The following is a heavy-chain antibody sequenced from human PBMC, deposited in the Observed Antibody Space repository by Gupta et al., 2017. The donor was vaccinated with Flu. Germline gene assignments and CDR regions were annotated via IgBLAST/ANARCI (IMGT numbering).Heavy chain of an antibody. CDR3: TRLKTYYYESSGYYFHGMDV. CDR2: IRSKANSYAK. D-gene: IGHD3-22*01. J-gene: IGHJ6*02. V-gene: IGHV3-73*01. CDR1: GFTFRCFA. Sequence: EVQLVESGGGLVQPGGSLKLSCAAFGFTFRCFAMPRVRQASGKGLEWGGRIRSKANSYAKAYAESVKGRCTISRDDSKKTEYLQRKSRKTEETAVYYCTRLKTYYYESSGYYFHGMDVGGQGTTVTVSS.